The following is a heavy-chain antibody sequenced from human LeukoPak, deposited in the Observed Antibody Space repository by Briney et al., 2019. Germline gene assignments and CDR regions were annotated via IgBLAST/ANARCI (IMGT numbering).Heavy chain of an antibody. CDR2: ISSSSSYI. D-gene: IGHD3-22*01. Sequence: GGSLRLSCAASGSTFSSYAMSWVRQAPGKGLEWVSSISSSSSYIYYADSVKGRFTISRDNAKNSLYLQMNSLRAEDTAVYYCARVYDSSGPDAFDIWGQGTMVTVSS. J-gene: IGHJ3*02. V-gene: IGHV3-21*01. CDR3: ARVYDSSGPDAFDI. CDR1: GSTFSSYA.